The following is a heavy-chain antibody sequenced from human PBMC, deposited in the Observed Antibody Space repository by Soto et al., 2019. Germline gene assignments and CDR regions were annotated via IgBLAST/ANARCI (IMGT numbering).Heavy chain of an antibody. V-gene: IGHV4-4*02. CDR1: DDSINSSHW. D-gene: IGHD2-15*01. CDR3: ARGGGYDSFDF. CDR2: ISHSGST. J-gene: IGHJ4*02. Sequence: SETLSVTCAVSDDSINSSHWWNWVRQPPGKGLEWIGQISHSGSTNYNPSLKSRLSLSIDRTRNQFSLSLSSMTAADKAVYYCARGGGYDSFDFWGQGIQVTVSS.